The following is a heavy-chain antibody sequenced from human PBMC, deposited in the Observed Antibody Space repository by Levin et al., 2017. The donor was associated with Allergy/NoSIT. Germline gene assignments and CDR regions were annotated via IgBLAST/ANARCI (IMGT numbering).Heavy chain of an antibody. V-gene: IGHV4-39*01. D-gene: IGHD6-19*01. CDR2: IYYSGST. CDR3: ARMLGIAVAGVEYFQH. Sequence: PSETLSLTCTVSGGSISSSSYYWGWIRQPPGKGLEWIGSIYYSGSTYYNPSLKSRVTISVDTSKNQFSLKLSSVTAADTAVYYCARMLGIAVAGVEYFQHWGQGTLVTVSS. J-gene: IGHJ1*01. CDR1: GGSISSSSYY.